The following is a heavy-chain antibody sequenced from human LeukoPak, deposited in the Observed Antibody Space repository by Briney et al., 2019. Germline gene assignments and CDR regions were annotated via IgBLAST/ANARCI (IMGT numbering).Heavy chain of an antibody. CDR1: GFTFSSYE. CDR3: ARDGPYDSSGYFDF. D-gene: IGHD3-22*01. J-gene: IGHJ4*02. Sequence: GGSLRLSCAASGFTFSSYEVSWVRQAPGRGLEWISYISSSGSTIYYADSVKGRFTISRDNAKNSLYLQMNSLRAEDTAVFYCARDGPYDSSGYFDFWGQGTLVTVSS. CDR2: ISSSGSTI. V-gene: IGHV3-48*03.